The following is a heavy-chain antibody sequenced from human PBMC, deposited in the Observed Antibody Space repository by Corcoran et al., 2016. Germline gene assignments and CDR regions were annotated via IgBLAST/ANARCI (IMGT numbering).Heavy chain of an antibody. D-gene: IGHD2-15*01. V-gene: IGHV3-21*01. CDR1: GFTFSSYS. Sequence: EVQLVESGGGLVKPGGSLRLSCAASGFTFSSYSMNWVRQAPGKGLEWVSSISSSSSYIYYAASVKGRFTISRDNAKNSLYLQMNSLRAEDTAVYYCARDAYCSGGSCSGYYFDYWGQGTLVTVSS. CDR3: ARDAYCSGGSCSGYYFDY. CDR2: ISSSSSYI. J-gene: IGHJ4*02.